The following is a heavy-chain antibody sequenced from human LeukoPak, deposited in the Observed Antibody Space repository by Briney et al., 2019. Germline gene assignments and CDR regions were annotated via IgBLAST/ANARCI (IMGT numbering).Heavy chain of an antibody. CDR2: IYSGGST. V-gene: IGHV3-53*01. J-gene: IGHJ4*02. CDR1: GFTVSSNY. Sequence: PGGSLRLSCAASGFTVSSNYMTWVSQAPGKGLEWVSVIYSGGSTYYADSVKGRFTISRDNSKNTLFLQMNSLRAEDTAVYYCARNFALDYWGQGTLVTVSS. CDR3: ARNFALDY.